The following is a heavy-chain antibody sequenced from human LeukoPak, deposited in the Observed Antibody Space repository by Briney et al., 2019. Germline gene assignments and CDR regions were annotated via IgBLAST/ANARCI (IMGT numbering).Heavy chain of an antibody. J-gene: IGHJ4*02. CDR1: GFTFDDYA. CDR2: ISWNSDSI. Sequence: GGSLRLSCAASGFTFDDYAMHWVRQAPGKGLEWVSGISWNSDSIGYADSVKSRFTISRDNAKNSLYLQMNSLRAEDTALYYCAKDGQDSSGWYYFDYWGQGTLVTVSS. V-gene: IGHV3-9*01. D-gene: IGHD6-19*01. CDR3: AKDGQDSSGWYYFDY.